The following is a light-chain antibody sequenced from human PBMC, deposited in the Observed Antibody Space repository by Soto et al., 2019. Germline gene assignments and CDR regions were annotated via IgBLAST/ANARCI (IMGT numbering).Light chain of an antibody. CDR1: QDIGTW. Sequence: DLQLTKPPSTMSATVGDRVPITCRASQDIGTWLAWYQQKPEKAPKVLIYRASHLESGVPSRFSASGSGTEFSLTINSLQADDFATYYCQQYHSYSWTFGQGTKVDI. CDR2: RAS. V-gene: IGKV1-5*03. J-gene: IGKJ1*01. CDR3: QQYHSYSWT.